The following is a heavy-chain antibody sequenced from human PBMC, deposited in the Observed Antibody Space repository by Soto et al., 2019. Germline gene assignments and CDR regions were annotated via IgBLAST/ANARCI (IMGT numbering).Heavy chain of an antibody. CDR3: ARATRYYWNYMMY. CDR1: GYTFSNDA. CDR2: VSAYNGNT. J-gene: IGHJ4*02. V-gene: IGHV1-18*01. D-gene: IGHD1-7*01. Sequence: QVQLVQSGAEVKKPGASVKVSCKASGYTFSNDAITWERQAPGQGLEWMGWVSAYNGNTNYAQKFKGRVTMTTDTSTSTAYMEIRSLRYDDTAVDFGARATRYYWNYMMYWGQGTLVTVSS.